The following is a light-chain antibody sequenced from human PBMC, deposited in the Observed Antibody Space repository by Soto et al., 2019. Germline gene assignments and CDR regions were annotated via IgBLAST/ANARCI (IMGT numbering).Light chain of an antibody. J-gene: IGLJ2*01. Sequence: QSALTQPASVSGSPGRSVTISCTGTSSDVGGFNYVSWYQHLPGRAPKLIIYDVTNRPSGISYRFSASKSGRTASLTISGLQAEDEDYYYCSSYSSSTTHVVFGGGTKLTVL. CDR1: SSDVGGFNY. CDR2: DVT. V-gene: IGLV2-14*03. CDR3: SSYSSSTTHVV.